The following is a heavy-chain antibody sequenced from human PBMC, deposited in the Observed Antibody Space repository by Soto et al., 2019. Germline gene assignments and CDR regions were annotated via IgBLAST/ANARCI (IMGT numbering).Heavy chain of an antibody. J-gene: IGHJ4*02. CDR2: ISAYNGNT. D-gene: IGHD3-22*01. CDR3: ARVGGGGYYDSSGYPFDY. Sequence: QVQLVQSGAEVKKPGASVKVSCKASGYTFTSYGISWVRQAPGQGLEWMGWISAYNGNTNYAQKLQGRVTMTTDTSTSTAYMELRSLSSDDTAVYYCARVGGGGYYDSSGYPFDYWGQGTLVTVSS. CDR1: GYTFTSYG. V-gene: IGHV1-18*01.